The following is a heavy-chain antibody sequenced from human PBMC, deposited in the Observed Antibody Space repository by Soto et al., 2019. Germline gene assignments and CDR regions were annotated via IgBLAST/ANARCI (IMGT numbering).Heavy chain of an antibody. J-gene: IGHJ6*02. V-gene: IGHV4-59*01. CDR3: ARGPVKVVAAIPYYYYGMDV. D-gene: IGHD2-15*01. CDR1: GGSLSSYY. Sequence: PSETLSLTCTVSGGSLSSYYWSWIRQPPGKGLEWIGYIYYSGSTNYNPSLKSRVTISVDTSKNQFSLRLSSVTAADTAVYYCARGPVKVVAAIPYYYYGMDVWGQGTTVTVPS. CDR2: IYYSGST.